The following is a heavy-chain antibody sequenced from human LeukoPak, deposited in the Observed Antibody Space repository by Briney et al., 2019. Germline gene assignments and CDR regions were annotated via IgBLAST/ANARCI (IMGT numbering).Heavy chain of an antibody. CDR3: ANTPPHYDSSGYYSDY. V-gene: IGHV3-7*03. J-gene: IGHJ4*02. CDR1: GFTFSSYW. D-gene: IGHD3-22*01. CDR2: IKQDGSEK. Sequence: GGSLRLSCAASGFTFSSYWMSWVRQAPGKGLEWVANIKQDGSEKYYVDSVKGRFTISRDNSKNTLYLQMNSLRAEDTAVYYCANTPPHYDSSGYYSDYWGQGTLVTVSS.